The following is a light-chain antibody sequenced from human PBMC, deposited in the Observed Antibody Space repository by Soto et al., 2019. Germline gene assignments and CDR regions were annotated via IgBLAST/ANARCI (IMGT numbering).Light chain of an antibody. Sequence: DVQMTQSPSTLSASVGDRVTITCRASQNIDNWLAWYQQKLGKAPKLLIYKASSLETGVPSRFSGSGSGTEFSLTISNLEPDDFATYHCQQYYTNSQASFGQETKVEIK. J-gene: IGKJ1*01. CDR3: QQYYTNSQAS. CDR1: QNIDNW. CDR2: KAS. V-gene: IGKV1-5*03.